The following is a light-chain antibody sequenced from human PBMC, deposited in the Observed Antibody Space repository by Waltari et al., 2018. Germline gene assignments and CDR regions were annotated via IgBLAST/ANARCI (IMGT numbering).Light chain of an antibody. CDR3: SSFVGGTTYLL. V-gene: IGLV2-23*01. Sequence: QSALTQPASVSGSPGRSITISCIGGGSFVSWYQQHPGKAPKLMIYDDIRSPSGVSNRFSASNSDNTASLTISGLQADDEAVYYCSSFVGGTTYLLIGGGTRLTVL. J-gene: IGLJ2*01. CDR1: GSF. CDR2: DDI.